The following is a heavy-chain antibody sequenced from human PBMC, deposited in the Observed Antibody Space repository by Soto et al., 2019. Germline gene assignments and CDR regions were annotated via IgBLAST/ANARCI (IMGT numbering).Heavy chain of an antibody. CDR3: ARGYFWSGYYPGDYYYYMDV. CDR1: GYTFTSYD. Sequence: ASVKVSCKASGYTFTSYDINWVRQATGQGLEWMGWMNPNSGNTGYAQKFQGRVTMTRNTSISTAYMELSSLRSEDTAVYYCARGYFWSGYYPGDYYYYMDVWGKGTTVTVSS. D-gene: IGHD3-3*01. CDR2: MNPNSGNT. J-gene: IGHJ6*03. V-gene: IGHV1-8*01.